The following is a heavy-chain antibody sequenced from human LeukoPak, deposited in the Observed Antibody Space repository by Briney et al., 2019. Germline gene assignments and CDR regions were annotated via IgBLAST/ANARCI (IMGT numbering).Heavy chain of an antibody. CDR2: ISYEGSNK. CDR1: GFTFSSHA. V-gene: IGHV3-30*01. D-gene: IGHD3-10*01. Sequence: GSSLRLSCAASGFTFSSHAIHWVRQAPGKGLEWVSIISYEGSNKYYADSVKGRFTISRDNSKNTLYLQINSLSSEDTAVYYCARGGSGSYYYYFYYMDVWGKGTTVTVSS. CDR3: ARGGSGSYYYYFYYMDV. J-gene: IGHJ6*03.